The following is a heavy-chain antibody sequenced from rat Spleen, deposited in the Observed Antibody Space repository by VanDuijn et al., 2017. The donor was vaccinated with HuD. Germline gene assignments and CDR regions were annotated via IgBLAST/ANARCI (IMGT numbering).Heavy chain of an antibody. V-gene: IGHV5-20*01. D-gene: IGHD1-10*01. Sequence: EVQLVESGGGLVQPGRSMKLSCAASGFTFSDYYMAWVRQAPKKGPEWVASISFDGSTTYYRDSVKGRFTISRENTKSTLYLQMNSLRSEDTATYYCTTENYWFAYWGQGTLVTVSS. CDR3: TTENYWFAY. J-gene: IGHJ3*01. CDR2: ISFDGSTT. CDR1: GFTFSDYY.